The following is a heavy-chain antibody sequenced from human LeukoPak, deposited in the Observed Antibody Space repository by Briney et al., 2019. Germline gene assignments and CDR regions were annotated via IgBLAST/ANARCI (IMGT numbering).Heavy chain of an antibody. CDR1: GFTFSSYA. D-gene: IGHD2-21*02. Sequence: GGSLRLSCAASGFTFSSYAMSWVRQAPGKGLEWVAVISYDGSNKYYADSVKGRFTISRDNSKNTLYLQMNSLRAEDTAVYYCAKDLTGGGDLYYWGQGTLVTVSS. CDR2: ISYDGSNK. J-gene: IGHJ4*02. V-gene: IGHV3-30*18. CDR3: AKDLTGGGDLYY.